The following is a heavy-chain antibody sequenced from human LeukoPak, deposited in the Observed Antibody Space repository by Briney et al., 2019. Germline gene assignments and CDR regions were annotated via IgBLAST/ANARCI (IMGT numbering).Heavy chain of an antibody. CDR3: ARDYYDSSGYRSHAFDI. V-gene: IGHV3-21*01. D-gene: IGHD3-22*01. Sequence: SGGSLRLSCAASGFTFSSYSMNWVRQAPGKGLEWVSSISSSRSYIYYADSVKGRFTISRDNAKNSLYLQMNSLRAEDTAVYYCARDYYDSSGYRSHAFDIWGQGTMVTISS. J-gene: IGHJ3*02. CDR2: ISSSRSYI. CDR1: GFTFSSYS.